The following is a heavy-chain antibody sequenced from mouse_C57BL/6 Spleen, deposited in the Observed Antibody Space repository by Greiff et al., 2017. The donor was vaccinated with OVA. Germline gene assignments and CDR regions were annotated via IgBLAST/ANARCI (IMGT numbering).Heavy chain of an antibody. CDR1: GYSITSGYY. D-gene: IGHD3-1*01. Sequence: VQLKESGPGLVKPSPSLSLTCSVTGYSITSGYYWNWIRQFPRNKLEWMGYISYDGSNNYNPSLKNRISITRDTSKNQFFLKLNSVTTEDTATYYCARDRGGAMDYWGQGTSVTVAS. J-gene: IGHJ4*01. V-gene: IGHV3-6*01. CDR2: ISYDGSN. CDR3: ARDRGGAMDY.